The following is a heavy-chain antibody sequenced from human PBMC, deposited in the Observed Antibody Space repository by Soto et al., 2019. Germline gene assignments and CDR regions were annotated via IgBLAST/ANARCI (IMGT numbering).Heavy chain of an antibody. CDR2: IRSKAYGRTT. Sequence: SLRLSCTASGFTFGDYAMSWFRQAPGKGLEWVGFIRSKAYGRTTEYAASVKGRFTISRDDSKSIAYLQMNSLKTEDTAVYYCTSSYSSSWYLDYWGQGTLVTVSS. CDR3: TSSYSSSWYLDY. V-gene: IGHV3-49*03. CDR1: GFTFGDYA. J-gene: IGHJ4*02. D-gene: IGHD6-13*01.